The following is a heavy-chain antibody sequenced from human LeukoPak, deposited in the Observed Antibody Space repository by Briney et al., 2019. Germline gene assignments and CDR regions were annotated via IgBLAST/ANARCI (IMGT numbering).Heavy chain of an antibody. CDR3: VAAAVAVDC. CDR2: ISYSGST. Sequence: SETLSLTCTVSGGSISSYYWSWIRQPPGKGLEWIGYISYSGSTNYNPSLKSRVTISVDKSKNQFSLKLTSVTAADTAVYYCVAAAVAVDCWGRGTLVTVSS. V-gene: IGHV4-59*12. J-gene: IGHJ4*02. D-gene: IGHD6-19*01. CDR1: GGSISSYY.